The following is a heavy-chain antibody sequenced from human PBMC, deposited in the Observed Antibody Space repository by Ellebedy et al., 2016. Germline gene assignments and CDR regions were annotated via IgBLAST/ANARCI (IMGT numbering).Heavy chain of an antibody. CDR3: AKVDSSSMLVFDY. Sequence: GGSLRLXXAAPGFTFDDYAMHWVRQAPGKGLEWVSYISSSSSTIYYADSVKGRFTISRDNAKNSLYLQMNSLRAEDTAVYYCAKVDSSSMLVFDYWGQGTLVTVSS. CDR1: GFTFDDYA. D-gene: IGHD6-6*01. J-gene: IGHJ4*02. CDR2: ISSSSSTI. V-gene: IGHV3-48*04.